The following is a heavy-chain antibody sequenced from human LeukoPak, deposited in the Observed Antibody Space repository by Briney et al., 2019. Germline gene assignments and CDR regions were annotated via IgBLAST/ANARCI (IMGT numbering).Heavy chain of an antibody. CDR3: ARESSGYFDY. Sequence: ASVKVSCKASGYTFTGYYMHWVRQAPGQGLEWMGWINPNSGGTNYAQKFQDRVTMTRDTSISTAYMGLSRLRPDDTAVYYCARESSGYFDYWGQGTLVTVSS. CDR2: INPNSGGT. J-gene: IGHJ4*02. D-gene: IGHD3-10*01. CDR1: GYTFTGYY. V-gene: IGHV1-2*02.